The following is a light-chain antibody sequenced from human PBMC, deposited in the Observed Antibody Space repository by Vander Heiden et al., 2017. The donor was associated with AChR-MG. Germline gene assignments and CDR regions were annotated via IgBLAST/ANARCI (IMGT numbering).Light chain of an antibody. Sequence: SYEVTQPPSVSVSPGQTASITCSGDKLGDKFASWYQQKPGQSPVLGIYEDRKRPLGIPERFYGSNYGTTDILTIRGTQAVEDAYYLCQEWDRRTGVFGGGTKLTVL. CDR1: KLGDKF. J-gene: IGLJ3*02. CDR2: EDR. CDR3: QEWDRRTGV. V-gene: IGLV3-1*01.